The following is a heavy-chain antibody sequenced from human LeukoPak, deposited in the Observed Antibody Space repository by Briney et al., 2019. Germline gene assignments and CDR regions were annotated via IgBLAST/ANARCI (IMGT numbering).Heavy chain of an antibody. CDR2: IKSKTDDGTT. J-gene: IGHJ4*02. D-gene: IGHD3-10*01. V-gene: IGHV3-15*01. Sequence: GGSLRLSCAASGFTFSNAWMSWVRQAPGKGLEWVGRIKSKTDDGTTDYAAPVKGRFTISRDDSKNTLYLQMNSLKTEDTAVYYCTTDVWFGELLWNYWGQGTLVTVSS. CDR1: GFTFSNAW. CDR3: TTDVWFGELLWNY.